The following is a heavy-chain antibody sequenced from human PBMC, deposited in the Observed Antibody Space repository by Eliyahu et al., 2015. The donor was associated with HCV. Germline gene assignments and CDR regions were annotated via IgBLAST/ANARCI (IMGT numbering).Heavy chain of an antibody. D-gene: IGHD3-9*01. CDR2: IYYSGST. V-gene: IGHV4-39*01. Sequence: QLQLQESGPGLVKPSETLSLTCTVSGGPINSINHYWGWIRQPPGKGLEWIGSIYYSGSTYSKASLKTRVTISVDTSKNQLSLKLTSVTAADTAVYYCASAYYDVSTGFYRDFGMDVWGHGTTVTVSS. CDR1: GGPINSINHY. CDR3: ASAYYDVSTGFYRDFGMDV. J-gene: IGHJ6*02.